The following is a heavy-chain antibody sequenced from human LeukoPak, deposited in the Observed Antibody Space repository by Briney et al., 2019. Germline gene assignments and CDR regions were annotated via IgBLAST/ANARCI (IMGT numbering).Heavy chain of an antibody. Sequence: SETLSLTCTVSGGSISSYYWSWIRQPPGKGLEWIGYIFYSGSTNYNPSLKSRVTISVDTSKNQVSLKLRSVTAADTAVYYCARGGSGYDSFYYYGMDVWGQGTTATVSS. CDR1: GGSISSYY. CDR3: ARGGSGYDSFYYYGMDV. V-gene: IGHV4-59*01. D-gene: IGHD5-12*01. CDR2: IFYSGST. J-gene: IGHJ6*02.